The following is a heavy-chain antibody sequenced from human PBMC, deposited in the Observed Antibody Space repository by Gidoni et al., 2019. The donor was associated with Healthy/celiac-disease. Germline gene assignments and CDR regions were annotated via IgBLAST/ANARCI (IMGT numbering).Heavy chain of an antibody. Sequence: QVQLVQSGAEGKKPGSSVKVSCKASGGTFSSYAISWVRQAPGQGLEWMGGIIPIFGTANYAQKFQGRVTITADESTSTAYMELSSLRSEDTAVYYCASQEGALDYYYYYGMDVWGQGTTVTVSS. D-gene: IGHD1-26*01. CDR3: ASQEGALDYYYYYGMDV. V-gene: IGHV1-69*01. J-gene: IGHJ6*02. CDR2: IIPIFGTA. CDR1: GGTFSSYA.